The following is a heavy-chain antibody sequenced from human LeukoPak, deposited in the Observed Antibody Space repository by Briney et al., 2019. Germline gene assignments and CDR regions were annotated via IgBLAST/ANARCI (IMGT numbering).Heavy chain of an antibody. D-gene: IGHD3-16*02. Sequence: PGGSLRLSCAASGFTFSSYGMHWVRQAPGKGLEWVAVISYDGSNKYYADSVKGRFTISRDNSKNTLYLQMNSLRAEDTAVYYCVSVRDVWGKGTTVTVSS. V-gene: IGHV3-30*03. CDR2: ISYDGSNK. CDR3: VSVRDV. CDR1: GFTFSSYG. J-gene: IGHJ6*04.